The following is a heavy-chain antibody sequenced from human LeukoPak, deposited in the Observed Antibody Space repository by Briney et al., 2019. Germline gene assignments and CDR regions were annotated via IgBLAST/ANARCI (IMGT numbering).Heavy chain of an antibody. CDR1: GFTFSSYW. J-gene: IGHJ3*02. D-gene: IGHD1-26*01. Sequence: PGGSLRLSCAASGFTFSSYWMHWVRQAPGKGLVWVSHIHSDGSTTTYADSVKGRFTISRDNAKNTLYLQMNSLRAADTAVYYCVALGRFDMWGQGTMVTVSS. CDR3: VALGRFDM. CDR2: IHSDGSTT. V-gene: IGHV3-74*03.